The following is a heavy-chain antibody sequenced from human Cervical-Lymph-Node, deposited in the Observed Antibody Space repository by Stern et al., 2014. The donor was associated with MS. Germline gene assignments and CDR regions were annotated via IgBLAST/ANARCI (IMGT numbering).Heavy chain of an antibody. CDR1: GYTFTSYG. Sequence: VQLVESGAEVKKPGASVKVSCKASGYTFTSYGISWVRQAPGQGLEWMGWSSASNGNTNYAQKLHGRVSMTTDTSTSTDYMELRSLRSDDTAVYYCARGLLGSENAFDIWGQGTMVTVSS. CDR3: ARGLLGSENAFDI. J-gene: IGHJ3*02. CDR2: SSASNGNT. D-gene: IGHD2-15*01. V-gene: IGHV1-18*01.